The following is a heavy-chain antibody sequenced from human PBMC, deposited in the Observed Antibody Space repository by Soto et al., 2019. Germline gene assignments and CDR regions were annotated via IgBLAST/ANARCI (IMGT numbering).Heavy chain of an antibody. CDR2: ISGSGGST. J-gene: IGHJ6*03. Sequence: PGGSLRLSCAASGFTFSSYAMSWVRQAPGKGLEWVSAISGSGGSTYYADSVKGRFTISRDNSKNTLYLQMNSLRAEDTAVYYCAKDPDYGDYYYMDVWGKGTTVTVSS. D-gene: IGHD4-17*01. CDR3: AKDPDYGDYYYMDV. CDR1: GFTFSSYA. V-gene: IGHV3-23*01.